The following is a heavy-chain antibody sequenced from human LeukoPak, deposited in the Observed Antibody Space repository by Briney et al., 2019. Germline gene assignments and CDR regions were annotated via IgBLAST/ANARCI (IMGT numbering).Heavy chain of an antibody. J-gene: IGHJ4*02. D-gene: IGHD6-13*01. CDR3: ARMPVAIAAAGKDY. CDR1: GGSFSGYC. CDR2: INHSGST. Sequence: PSETLSLTCAVYGGSFSGYCWSWIRQPPGKGLEWIGEINHSGSTNYNPSLKSRVTISVDTSKNQFSLKLSSVTAADTAVYYCARMPVAIAAAGKDYWGQGTLVTVSS. V-gene: IGHV4-34*01.